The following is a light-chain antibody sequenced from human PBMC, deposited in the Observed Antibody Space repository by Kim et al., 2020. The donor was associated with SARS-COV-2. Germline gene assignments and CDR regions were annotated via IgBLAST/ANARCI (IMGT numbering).Light chain of an antibody. J-gene: IGLJ1*01. V-gene: IGLV2-11*01. CDR1: SRDVGGYNY. Sequence: GQSVTIACTGTSRDVGGYNYVSWYQQNPGKAPKLMIYDVSKRPSGVPDRFSGSKSGNTASLTISGLQAEDEADYYCCSYAGSYTYVFGTGTKVTVL. CDR2: DVS. CDR3: CSYAGSYTYV.